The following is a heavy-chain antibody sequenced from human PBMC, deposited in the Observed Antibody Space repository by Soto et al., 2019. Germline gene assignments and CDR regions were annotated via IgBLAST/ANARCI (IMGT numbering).Heavy chain of an antibody. CDR3: ARQAAAGLFDPFDI. V-gene: IGHV3-53*01. CDR1: GFTVSSNY. J-gene: IGHJ3*02. Sequence: PGGSLRLSCAASGFTVSSNYMSWVRQAPGKGLEWVSVIYSGGSTYYADSVKGRFTISRDNSKNTLYLQMNSLRAEDTAVYYCARQAAAGLFDPFDIWGQGTMVTVSS. CDR2: IYSGGST. D-gene: IGHD6-13*01.